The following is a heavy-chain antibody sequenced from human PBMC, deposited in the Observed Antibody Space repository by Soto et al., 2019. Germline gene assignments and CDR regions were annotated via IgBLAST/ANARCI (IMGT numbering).Heavy chain of an antibody. Sequence: QVQLQESGPGLVNPSDTLSLTCTVSGGSISDQYWSWIRQSPGKGLEWIGYIYNSGSGSTKYNPSLKSRVTILADTSKNEFSLRLSSVTAADTAVYYCARTASIGYKNAWGKGTSVTVS. CDR1: GGSISDQY. CDR3: ARTASIGYKNA. J-gene: IGHJ6*03. D-gene: IGHD2-21*02. V-gene: IGHV4-59*07. CDR2: IYNSGSGST.